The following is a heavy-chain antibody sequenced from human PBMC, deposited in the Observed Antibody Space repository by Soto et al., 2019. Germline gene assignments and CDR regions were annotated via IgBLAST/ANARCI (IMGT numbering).Heavy chain of an antibody. V-gene: IGHV4-61*01. Sequence: SETLSLTCTVSGGSVRSDNDYWSWIRQPPGKGLEWIGYIYYSGSTKYNPSLKSRVTISVDTSKNQFSLRLSSVTAADTAVYYCARAPLGTSSWYAGSSWFDPWGQGTLVTVSS. D-gene: IGHD6-13*01. J-gene: IGHJ5*02. CDR3: ARAPLGTSSWYAGSSWFDP. CDR2: IYYSGST. CDR1: GGSVRSDNDY.